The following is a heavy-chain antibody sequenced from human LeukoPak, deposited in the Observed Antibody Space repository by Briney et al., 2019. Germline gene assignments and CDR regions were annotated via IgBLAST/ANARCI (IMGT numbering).Heavy chain of an antibody. D-gene: IGHD2-2*01. V-gene: IGHV4-4*02. J-gene: IGHJ6*02. Sequence: SGTLSLTCAVSGGSISSSNWWSWVRQPPGKGLEWIGEIYHSGSTNYNPSLKSRVTISVDKSKNQFSLKLSSVTAADTAVYYCARGDGLSVGTSPRDYYYGMDVWGQGTTVTVSS. CDR1: GGSISSSNW. CDR2: IYHSGST. CDR3: ARGDGLSVGTSPRDYYYGMDV.